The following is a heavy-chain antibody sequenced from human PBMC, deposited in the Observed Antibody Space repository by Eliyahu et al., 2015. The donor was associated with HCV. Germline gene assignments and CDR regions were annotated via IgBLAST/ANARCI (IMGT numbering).Heavy chain of an antibody. CDR1: GYSISLGYY. CDR3: VRGTWGTSQGPFHI. V-gene: IGHV4-38-2*02. CDR2: IYHSGTG. D-gene: IGHD3-16*01. Sequence: QVQLQESGPGLVKPSETLSLTCSVSGYSISLGYYWGWVRQSPGKGLEWIGNIYHSGTGYYNPSLKSRVTLSTETPKNQFSLKLTSVTAADTAVYYCVRGTWGTSQGPFHIWGQGTLVTVSS. J-gene: IGHJ3*02.